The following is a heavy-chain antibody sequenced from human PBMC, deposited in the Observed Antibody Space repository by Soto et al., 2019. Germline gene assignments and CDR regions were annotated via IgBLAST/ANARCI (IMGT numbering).Heavy chain of an antibody. Sequence: EVQLLESGGGLVQPGGSLRLSCAASGFTFSNYAMSWVRQAPGKGLEWVSVVSSNGGSTYYADSVKGRFTISRDNSKNTLYLQMTSRRAEDTAVFYCAKMPWVGVRVKGPFDYWGQGTLVTVSS. J-gene: IGHJ4*02. V-gene: IGHV3-23*01. CDR3: AKMPWVGVRVKGPFDY. CDR2: VSSNGGST. D-gene: IGHD2-21*01. CDR1: GFTFSNYA.